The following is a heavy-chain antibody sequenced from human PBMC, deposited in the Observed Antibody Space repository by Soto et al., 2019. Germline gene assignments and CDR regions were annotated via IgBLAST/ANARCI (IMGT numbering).Heavy chain of an antibody. CDR2: TYHRSKWYN. V-gene: IGHV6-1*01. J-gene: IGHJ4*02. D-gene: IGHD6-19*01. CDR3: VRDPGIAVAGTAYYFDY. CDR1: GDSVSSNSAA. Sequence: TLSLTCVISGDSVSSNSAAWNWIRQSPSRGLEWLGRTYHRSKWYNDYAVSVKSRVSINPDTSKNQFSLQLNSVTPEDTAVYYCVRDPGIAVAGTAYYFDYWGQGTLVTVSS.